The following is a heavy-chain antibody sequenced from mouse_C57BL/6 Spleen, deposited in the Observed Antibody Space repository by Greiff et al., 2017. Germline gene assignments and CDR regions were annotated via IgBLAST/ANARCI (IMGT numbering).Heavy chain of an antibody. D-gene: IGHD2-5*01. J-gene: IGHJ4*01. V-gene: IGHV1-7*01. CDR1: GYTFTSYW. Sequence: VQLQQSGAELAKPGASAKLSCKASGYTFTSYWMHWVKQRPGQGLEWIGYINPSSGYTKYNQKFKDKATLTADKSSSTAYMQLSSLTSEDSAVYYCARSGYSNYDAMDYWGQGTSVTVSS. CDR3: ARSGYSNYDAMDY. CDR2: INPSSGYT.